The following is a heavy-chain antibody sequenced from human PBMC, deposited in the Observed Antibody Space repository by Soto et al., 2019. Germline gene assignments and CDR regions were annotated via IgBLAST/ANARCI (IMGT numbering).Heavy chain of an antibody. J-gene: IGHJ6*02. CDR1: GFTFSSYS. CDR3: ARDRGYCSTTSCPPYYYYGMDV. V-gene: IGHV3-30-3*01. D-gene: IGHD2-2*01. Sequence: GGSLRLSCAASGFTFSSYSMHWFRQAPGKGLEWVAVISFDGSNKYSADSVKGRFTISRDNSKNTLYLQMNSLRGEDTAVYYCARDRGYCSTTSCPPYYYYGMDVWGQGTTVTVSS. CDR2: ISFDGSNK.